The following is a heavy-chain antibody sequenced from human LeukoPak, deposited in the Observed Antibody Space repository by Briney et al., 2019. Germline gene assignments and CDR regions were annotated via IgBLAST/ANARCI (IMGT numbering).Heavy chain of an antibody. Sequence: GGSLRLSCAASGFTFSSYWMHWVRQAPGKGLDWVSAISGSGGSTYYADSVKGRFTISRDNSKNTLYLQMNSLRAEDTAVYYCAKDGRITFDPWGQGTLVTVSS. CDR1: GFTFSSYW. J-gene: IGHJ5*02. CDR2: ISGSGGST. V-gene: IGHV3-23*01. D-gene: IGHD1-20*01. CDR3: AKDGRITFDP.